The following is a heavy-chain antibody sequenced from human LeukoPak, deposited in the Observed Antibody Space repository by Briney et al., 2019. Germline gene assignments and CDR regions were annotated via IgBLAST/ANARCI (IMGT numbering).Heavy chain of an antibody. CDR2: IRGSVDST. J-gene: IGHJ4*02. CDR1: GFTFTSYD. Sequence: GGSLRLSCAASGFTFTSYDMSWVRQAPGKGLEWVSAIRGSVDSTYYADSVKGRFTISRDSSKNTLYLQMNSLRAEDTAVYYCAKYLSGYGTRYWGQGTLVTVSS. D-gene: IGHD5-12*01. CDR3: AKYLSGYGTRY. V-gene: IGHV3-23*01.